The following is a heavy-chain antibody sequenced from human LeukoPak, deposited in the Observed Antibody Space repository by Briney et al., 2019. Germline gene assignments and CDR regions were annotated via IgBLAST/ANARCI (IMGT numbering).Heavy chain of an antibody. V-gene: IGHV4-59*12. D-gene: IGHD6-13*01. Sequence: PSETLSLTCTVSGGSISSYYWSWIRQPPGKGLEWIGYIYYSGSTNYNPSLKSRVTISVDTSKNQFFLKLSSVTAADTAVYYCARGKPGIAAAGFDYWGQGTLVTVSS. CDR2: IYYSGST. CDR3: ARGKPGIAAAGFDY. CDR1: GGSISSYY. J-gene: IGHJ4*02.